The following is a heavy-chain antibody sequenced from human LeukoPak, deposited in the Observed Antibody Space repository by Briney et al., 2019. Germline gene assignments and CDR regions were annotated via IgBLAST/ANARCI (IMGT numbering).Heavy chain of an antibody. CDR3: AECSSTSCYLRQFDY. CDR2: INPNSGGT. V-gene: IGHV1-2*02. D-gene: IGHD2-2*01. J-gene: IGHJ4*02. Sequence: ASVKVSCKASGYTFTGYYMHWVRQAPGQALEWMGWINPNSGGTNYAQKFQGRVTMTRDTSISTAYMELSSLRAEDTAVYYCAECSSTSCYLRQFDYWGQGTLVTVSS. CDR1: GYTFTGYY.